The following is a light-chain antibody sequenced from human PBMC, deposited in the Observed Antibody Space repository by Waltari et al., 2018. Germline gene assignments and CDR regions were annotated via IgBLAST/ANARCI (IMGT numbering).Light chain of an antibody. CDR1: QTISNW. J-gene: IGKJ1*01. CDR3: QQYSSYSRT. Sequence: DIQMTQSPSTLSASVGDRVTITCRASQTISNWLAWYQQKPGKAPKLLIYKASSSESGVPSRFSGSGSGTEFTRTISSLQPDDFATYYCQQYSSYSRTFGQGTKVEIK. V-gene: IGKV1-5*03. CDR2: KAS.